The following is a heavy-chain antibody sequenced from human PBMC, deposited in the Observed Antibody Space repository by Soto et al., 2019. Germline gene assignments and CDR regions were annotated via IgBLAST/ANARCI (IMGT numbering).Heavy chain of an antibody. J-gene: IGHJ3*02. Sequence: ASVKVSCKASGYTFTSYYMHWVRQAPGQGLEWMGIINPSGGSTSYAQKFQGRVTMTRDTSTSTVYMELSSLRSEDTAVYYCARAPPNYDILTGYSPGAFDIWGQGTMVTV. CDR2: INPSGGST. D-gene: IGHD3-9*01. CDR1: GYTFTSYY. V-gene: IGHV1-46*03. CDR3: ARAPPNYDILTGYSPGAFDI.